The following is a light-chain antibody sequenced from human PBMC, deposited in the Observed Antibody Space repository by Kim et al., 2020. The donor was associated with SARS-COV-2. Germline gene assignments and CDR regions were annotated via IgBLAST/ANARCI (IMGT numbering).Light chain of an antibody. CDR2: WAS. CDR3: QQYYTIPYT. Sequence: DIVMTQFPDSLAVSLGERATINCKSSQSVLYSSNNKNCIVWYQQKPGQPPKVVIYWASTRKSGVPDRFSGSGSGTDFTLTISSLQAEDVAVYYCQQYYTIPYTFGQGTKLEI. V-gene: IGKV4-1*01. J-gene: IGKJ2*01. CDR1: QSVLYSSNNKNC.